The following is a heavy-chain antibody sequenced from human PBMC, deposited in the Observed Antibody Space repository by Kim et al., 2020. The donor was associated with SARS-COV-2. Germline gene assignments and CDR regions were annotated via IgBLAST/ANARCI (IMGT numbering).Heavy chain of an antibody. D-gene: IGHD2-2*01. CDR3: TTDGAAAMSDDY. V-gene: IGHV3-15*01. Sequence: DYAAPVKGRFTISRDDSNNTLYLQMNSLKTEDTAVYYCTTDGAAAMSDDYWGQGTLVTVSS. J-gene: IGHJ4*02.